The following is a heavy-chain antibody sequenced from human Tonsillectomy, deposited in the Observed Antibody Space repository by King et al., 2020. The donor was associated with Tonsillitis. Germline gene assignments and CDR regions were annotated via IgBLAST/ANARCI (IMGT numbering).Heavy chain of an antibody. CDR1: GFTFSSYG. J-gene: IGHJ3*01. D-gene: IGHD3-22*01. Sequence: VQLVESGGGVVQPGRSLRLSCAASGFTFSSYGMHWVRQAPGKGLEWVAVISYDGSEKYYVDSVKGRFTISRDNSKNTLYLQMNSLRAEDTAMYYCARDQSSYVSSGYYSDWGQGTMVTVSS. CDR2: ISYDGSEK. CDR3: ARDQSSYVSSGYYSD. V-gene: IGHV3-30*05.